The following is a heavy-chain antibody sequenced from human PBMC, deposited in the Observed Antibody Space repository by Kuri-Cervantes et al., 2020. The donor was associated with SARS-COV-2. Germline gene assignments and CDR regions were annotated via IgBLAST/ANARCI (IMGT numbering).Heavy chain of an antibody. J-gene: IGHJ6*02. Sequence: ASVKVSCKASGGTFSSAIISWVRQAPGQGLEWMGWMNPNSGNTGYAQKFQGRVTMTRNTSISTAYMELSSLRSEDTAVYYCARGRNSDGYNFAYYYYYGMDVWGQGTTVTVSS. D-gene: IGHD5-24*01. V-gene: IGHV1-8*01. CDR3: ARGRNSDGYNFAYYYYYGMDV. CDR1: GGTFSSAI. CDR2: MNPNSGNT.